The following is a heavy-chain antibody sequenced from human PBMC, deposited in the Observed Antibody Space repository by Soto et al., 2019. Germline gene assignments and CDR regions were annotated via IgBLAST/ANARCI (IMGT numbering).Heavy chain of an antibody. D-gene: IGHD2-15*01. Sequence: EVQLVESGGGLVKPGGPLRLSCAASGFTFSTYTMNWVRQGPGQGLEWVASIVSRSGYIFYADSVKGRFTISRDDAKNSLYLQMNSLRAEDSAVYYCARGRVAATEGVYYCCQGTLVTVST. CDR1: GFTFSTYT. CDR2: IVSRSGYI. CDR3: ARGRVAATEGVYY. J-gene: IGHJ4*02. V-gene: IGHV3-21*01.